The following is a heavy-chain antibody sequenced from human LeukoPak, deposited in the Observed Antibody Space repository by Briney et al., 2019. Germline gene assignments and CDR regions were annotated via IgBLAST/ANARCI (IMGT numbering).Heavy chain of an antibody. D-gene: IGHD6-13*01. Sequence: GGSLRLSCAASGFTLSSYEMNWVRQAPGKGLEWVSYISSSGSTKYYTDSVRGRFTISRDSAKNSLSLQMNSLRAEDTAVYYCAREIAGSGPAFDIWGQGTMVTVSS. CDR1: GFTLSSYE. V-gene: IGHV3-48*03. J-gene: IGHJ3*02. CDR3: AREIAGSGPAFDI. CDR2: ISSSGSTK.